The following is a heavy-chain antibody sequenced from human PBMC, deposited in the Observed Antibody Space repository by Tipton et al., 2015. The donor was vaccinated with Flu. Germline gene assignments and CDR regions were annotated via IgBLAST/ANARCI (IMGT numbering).Heavy chain of an antibody. J-gene: IGHJ6*02. CDR3: ATDYTSNRYSPPRSYGMDV. Sequence: QVQLVQSGAEVRKPGASVMVSCKASGYTFTDHYIHWVRQAPGQGLEWMGWINPKTGGTNYAQKFQGSVTMTRDTSISTAYMEVIRLRSDDTAVYYCATDYTSNRYSPPRSYGMDVWGQGTTVIVSS. CDR2: INPKTGGT. CDR1: GYTFTDHY. V-gene: IGHV1-2*02. D-gene: IGHD3-16*01.